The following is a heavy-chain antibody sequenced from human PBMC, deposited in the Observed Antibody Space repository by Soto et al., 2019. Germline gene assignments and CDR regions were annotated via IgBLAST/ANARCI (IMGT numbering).Heavy chain of an antibody. V-gene: IGHV3-23*01. D-gene: IGHD6-19*01. CDR3: AKDNVPSPVAGLRLDF. J-gene: IGHJ4*02. CDR2: ISGSGGST. CDR1: GFTFSNFA. Sequence: LRLSCAASGFTFSNFAMSWVRQAPGKGLEWVSAISGSGGSTYYADSVKGRFTISRDNSKNTLYLQMNSLRAGDTAVYYCAKDNVPSPVAGLRLDFWGQGTLVTVSS.